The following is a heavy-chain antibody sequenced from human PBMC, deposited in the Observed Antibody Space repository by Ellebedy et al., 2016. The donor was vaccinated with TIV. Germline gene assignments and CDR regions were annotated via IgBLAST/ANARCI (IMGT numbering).Heavy chain of an antibody. CDR3: ARAIEWLYPDY. V-gene: IGHV3-33*01. Sequence: GESLKISCAASGFTFTSHGFHWVRQAPGKGLEWVAVIWYDGSKEYYADSVKGRFTISRDDGQNTIYLQMNSLRTEDTAVYYCARAIEWLYPDYWGQGTRVTVSS. D-gene: IGHD6-19*01. J-gene: IGHJ4*02. CDR2: IWYDGSKE. CDR1: GFTFTSHG.